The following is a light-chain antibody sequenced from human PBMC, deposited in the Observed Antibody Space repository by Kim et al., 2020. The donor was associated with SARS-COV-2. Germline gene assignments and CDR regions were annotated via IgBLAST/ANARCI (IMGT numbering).Light chain of an antibody. CDR2: EDT. J-gene: IGLJ2*01. Sequence: APGKTATITCGVSIIGSKRVHWYQQKPGQAPLLVVYEDTDRPSGIPERFSGSNSGNTATLTISRVEAGDEADYYCQVWDSSSDHVVFGGGTKVTVL. CDR1: IIGSKR. V-gene: IGLV3-21*03. CDR3: QVWDSSSDHVV.